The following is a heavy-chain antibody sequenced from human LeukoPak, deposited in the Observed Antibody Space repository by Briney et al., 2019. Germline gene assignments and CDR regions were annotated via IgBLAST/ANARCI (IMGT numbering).Heavy chain of an antibody. V-gene: IGHV4-4*08. CDR3: ARGPVVPAAMKYYYYYYMDV. CDR1: GGSISSYY. J-gene: IGHJ6*03. D-gene: IGHD2-2*01. Sequence: PSETLSLTCTVSGGSISSYYWSWIRQPPGKGLEWIGRIYTSGSTNYNPSLKSRVTISVDTSKNQFSLKLSSVTAADTAVYYCARGPVVPAAMKYYYYYYMDVWGKGTTVTVSS. CDR2: IYTSGST.